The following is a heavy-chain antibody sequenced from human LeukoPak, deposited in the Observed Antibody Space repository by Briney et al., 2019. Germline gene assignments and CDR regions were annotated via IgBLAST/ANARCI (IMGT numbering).Heavy chain of an antibody. Sequence: SETLSLTCAVYGGSFSGYYWSWIRQPPGKGLEWIGEINHSGSTNYNPSLKSRVTISVDTSKNQFSLKLSSVTAADTAVYYCARLSGYGVDYWGQGTLVTVSS. J-gene: IGHJ4*02. CDR3: ARLSGYGVDY. D-gene: IGHD3-22*01. CDR1: GGSFSGYY. CDR2: INHSGST. V-gene: IGHV4-34*01.